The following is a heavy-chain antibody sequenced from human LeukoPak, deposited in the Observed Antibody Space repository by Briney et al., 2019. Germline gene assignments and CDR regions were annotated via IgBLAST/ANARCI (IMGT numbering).Heavy chain of an antibody. CDR2: IYYSGST. CDR1: GFTFSSYA. Sequence: GSLRLSCAASGFTFSSYAMSWVRQAPGKGLEWIGYIYYSGSTNYNPSLKSRVTISVDTSKNQFSLKLSSVTAADTAVYYCARKLSGGYDQYYYYYGMDVWGQGTTVTVSS. CDR3: ARKLSGGYDQYYYYYGMDV. V-gene: IGHV4-59*01. J-gene: IGHJ6*02. D-gene: IGHD5-12*01.